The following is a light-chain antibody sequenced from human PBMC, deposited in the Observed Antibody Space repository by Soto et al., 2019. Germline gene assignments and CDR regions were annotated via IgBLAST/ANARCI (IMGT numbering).Light chain of an antibody. J-gene: IGLJ2*01. Sequence: QSALTQPPSASGSPGQSVTISCTGISSDVGGYNYVSWYQQHPGKAPKLMIYEVSKRPSGVPDRFSGSKSGNTASLTVSGLQAEDEADYYCSSYAVSVVFGGGTKLTVL. CDR3: SSYAVSVV. CDR1: SSDVGGYNY. V-gene: IGLV2-8*01. CDR2: EVS.